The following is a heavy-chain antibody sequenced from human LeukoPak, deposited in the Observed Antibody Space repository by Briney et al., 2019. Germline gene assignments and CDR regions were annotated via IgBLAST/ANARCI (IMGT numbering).Heavy chain of an antibody. CDR2: ISYDGSNK. J-gene: IGHJ4*02. CDR3: ARGLFAGATLASDY. Sequence: GGSLRLSCAASGFTFSSYGMHWVRQAPGKGLEWVAVISYDGSNKYYADSVKGRFTISRDNSKNTLYLQMNSLRAEDTAVYYCARGLFAGATLASDYWGQGTLVTVSS. V-gene: IGHV3-30*03. D-gene: IGHD1-26*01. CDR1: GFTFSSYG.